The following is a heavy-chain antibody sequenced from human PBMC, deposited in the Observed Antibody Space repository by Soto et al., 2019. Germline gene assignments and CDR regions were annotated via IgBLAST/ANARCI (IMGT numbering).Heavy chain of an antibody. J-gene: IGHJ5*02. CDR2: IIPILGIA. CDR3: ARGAAAGPSAS. D-gene: IGHD6-13*01. V-gene: IGHV1-69*02. Sequence: QVQLVQSGAEVKKPGSSVKVSCKASGGTFSSYTISWLRQAPGQGLEWMGRIIPILGIANYAQKFQGRVTITAEKSTSTADMELSSLGSEDTAVYYCARGAAAGPSASWGQGTLVTVSS. CDR1: GGTFSSYT.